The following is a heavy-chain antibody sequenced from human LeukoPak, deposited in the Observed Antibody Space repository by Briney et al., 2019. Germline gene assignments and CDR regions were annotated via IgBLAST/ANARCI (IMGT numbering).Heavy chain of an antibody. CDR2: IYPGDSDT. V-gene: IGHV5-51*01. J-gene: IGHJ4*02. D-gene: IGHD3-3*01. CDR1: GYGFTSYW. CDR3: ARRVTICRVVIIEDYFDC. Sequence: GEALQISCKGSGYGFTSYWIGWVRQMPGKGLEWMGIIYPGDSDTRYSPSFQGQVTISADKSISTAYLQWSSLKASDTAMYYCARRVTICRVVIIEDYFDCWGQGALVSVSS.